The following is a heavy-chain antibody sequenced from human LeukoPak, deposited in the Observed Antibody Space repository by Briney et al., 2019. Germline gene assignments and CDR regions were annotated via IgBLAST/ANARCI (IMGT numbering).Heavy chain of an antibody. J-gene: IGHJ3*02. CDR2: IYSGGST. V-gene: IGHV3-53*01. CDR3: VRGGIASAFDI. D-gene: IGHD6-13*01. Sequence: QPGGSLRLSCAASGFTVSTNYMSWVRQAPGKGLEWVSVIYSGGSTYYADSVKGRFTISRDNAKNTLYLQMNSLRAEDTAVYYCVRGGIASAFDIWGQGTMVTVSS. CDR1: GFTVSTNY.